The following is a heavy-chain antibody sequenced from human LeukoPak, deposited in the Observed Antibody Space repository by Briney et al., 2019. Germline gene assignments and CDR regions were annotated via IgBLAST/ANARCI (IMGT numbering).Heavy chain of an antibody. Sequence: GGSLRLSCAGSGFTLSSNWMHWVRQGPGKGLVWVSRIYSDGSRTNYADSVKGRFTISGDNAKNTLYLQMNSLRAEDTAVYYCARTDQSGYSFGFDFDYWGQGTLVTVSS. J-gene: IGHJ4*02. CDR3: ARTDQSGYSFGFDFDY. V-gene: IGHV3-74*01. D-gene: IGHD5-18*01. CDR2: IYSDGSRT. CDR1: GFTLSSNW.